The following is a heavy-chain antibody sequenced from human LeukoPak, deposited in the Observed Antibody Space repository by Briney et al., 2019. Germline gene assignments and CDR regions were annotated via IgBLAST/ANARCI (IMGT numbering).Heavy chain of an antibody. V-gene: IGHV4-39*01. J-gene: IGHJ4*02. CDR1: GGSISSSSYY. CDR3: ARQDIVVVVATTPFDD. Sequence: SETLSLTCSVSGGSISSSSYYWGWIRQPPGKGLEWIGSMHYSGSTYYNPPLKSRVTISVDTSKNQFSLKLSSVTAADTAVYHCARQDIVVVVATTPFDDWGQGTLVTVSS. D-gene: IGHD2-15*01. CDR2: MHYSGST.